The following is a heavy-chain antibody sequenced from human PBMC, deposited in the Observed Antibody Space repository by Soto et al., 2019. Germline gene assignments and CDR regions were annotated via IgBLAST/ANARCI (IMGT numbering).Heavy chain of an antibody. CDR3: ARDRGLRQQLSDSSPGYFDL. V-gene: IGHV1-18*01. Sequence: KVSCKASGYTFTSYGIVWVRQAPGQGLEWMGWISGYNGNTNYAQTLQGRVTMTTDTSTNTAYMELRSLRSDDTAVYYCARDRGLRQQLSDSSPGYFDLWGRGTLVTVSS. J-gene: IGHJ2*01. CDR2: ISGYNGNT. D-gene: IGHD6-13*01. CDR1: GYTFTSYG.